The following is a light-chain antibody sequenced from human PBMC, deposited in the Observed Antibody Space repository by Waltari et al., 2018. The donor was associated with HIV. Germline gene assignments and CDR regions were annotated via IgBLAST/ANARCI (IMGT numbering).Light chain of an antibody. Sequence: QSALTQPASVPGSPGQSIVISCTGTSDDVGYYNYVSWYQQHPGKVPKLVIYDVTSRPSGVSNRFSGSKSGNTASLTISGLRADDEADYYCSSYVGSSTSWLFGGGTKLTV. CDR3: SSYVGSSTSWL. J-gene: IGLJ3*02. V-gene: IGLV2-14*03. CDR1: SDDVGYYNY. CDR2: DVT.